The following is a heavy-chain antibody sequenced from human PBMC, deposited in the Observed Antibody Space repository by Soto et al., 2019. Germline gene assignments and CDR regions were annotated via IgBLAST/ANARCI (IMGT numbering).Heavy chain of an antibody. CDR1: GFTFTSSA. Sequence: GASVKVSCKASGFTFTSSAMQWVRQARGQRLEWIGWIVVGSGNTNYAQNFQERVTITRDMSTSTAYMELSSLRSEDTAVYYCAADPDYSGNYGVWGQGTLVTVSS. CDR2: IVVGSGNT. D-gene: IGHD1-26*01. CDR3: AADPDYSGNYGV. J-gene: IGHJ4*02. V-gene: IGHV1-58*02.